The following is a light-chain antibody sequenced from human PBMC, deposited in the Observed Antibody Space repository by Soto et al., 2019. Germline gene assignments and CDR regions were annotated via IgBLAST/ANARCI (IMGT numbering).Light chain of an antibody. CDR1: QSISSW. Sequence: DIQMTQSPSTLSASAGXRVTITCRASQSISSWLAWYQQKLGRAPRLLIYDASSLESGVPSRFSGSGYGTEFTLTISSLQPDDFATYYCQQYNTYSSLTFGGGTKVDIK. CDR3: QQYNTYSSLT. J-gene: IGKJ4*01. V-gene: IGKV1-5*01. CDR2: DAS.